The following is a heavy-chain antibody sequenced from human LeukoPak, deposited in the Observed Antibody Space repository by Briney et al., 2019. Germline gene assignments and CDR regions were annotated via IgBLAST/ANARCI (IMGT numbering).Heavy chain of an antibody. CDR3: ASYCSSTSCHGFQH. Sequence: PSETLSLTCTVSGGSISSYYWSWIRQPPGKGLEWIGYIYYSGSTNYNPSLKSRVTISVDTSKNQCSLKLSSVTAADTAVYYCASYCSSTSCHGFQHWGQGTLVTVSS. CDR2: IYYSGST. V-gene: IGHV4-59*01. D-gene: IGHD2-2*01. CDR1: GGSISSYY. J-gene: IGHJ1*01.